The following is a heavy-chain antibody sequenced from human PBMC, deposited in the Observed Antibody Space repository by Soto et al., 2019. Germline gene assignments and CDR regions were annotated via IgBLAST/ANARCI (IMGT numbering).Heavy chain of an antibody. D-gene: IGHD3-9*01. Sequence: SXTLSLTCVASDXAFSGYCCGWVRQAPGKGLEWLGEVNYRGPKTYNTSLRSRLTVSGDTSKVQFSLSLTSVKAADTSVYFCARSYYKMLTGYFTWGQGTVFTVS. CDR1: DXAFSGYC. J-gene: IGHJ4*02. V-gene: IGHV4-34*01. CDR3: ARSYYKMLTGYFT. CDR2: VNYRGPK.